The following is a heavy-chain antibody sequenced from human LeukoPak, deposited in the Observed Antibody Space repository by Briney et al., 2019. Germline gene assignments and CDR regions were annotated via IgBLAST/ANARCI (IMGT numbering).Heavy chain of an antibody. D-gene: IGHD6-13*01. J-gene: IGHJ4*02. CDR1: GLTFSSYW. CDR3: ARAPGSSSSWSYFDI. V-gene: IGHV3-30-3*01. Sequence: QSGGSLRLSCAASGLTFSSYWMNWVRQAPGKGLEWVAVISHDGSNKNYADSVQGRFTISRDNSKNTLYLQMNSLRAEDTAVYYCARAPGSSSSWSYFDIWGQGTLVTVSS. CDR2: ISHDGSNK.